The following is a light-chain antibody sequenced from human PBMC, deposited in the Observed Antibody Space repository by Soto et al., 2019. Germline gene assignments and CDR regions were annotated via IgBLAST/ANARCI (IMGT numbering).Light chain of an antibody. J-gene: IGKJ1*01. V-gene: IGKV3-15*01. Sequence: EIVMTQSQATLSVSPGQRATISCRARQSVSSNLAWYQQKPGQAPRLLIYDASTRAPVIPARFSGSGSGTEFSLTISSLQSEDFAVYYCQQYNNWTPWTFGPGTKVEIK. CDR2: DAS. CDR3: QQYNNWTPWT. CDR1: QSVSSN.